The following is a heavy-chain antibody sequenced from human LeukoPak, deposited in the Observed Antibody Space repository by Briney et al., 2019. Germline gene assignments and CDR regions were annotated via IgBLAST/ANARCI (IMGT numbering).Heavy chain of an antibody. CDR2: INPNSGGT. J-gene: IGHJ4*02. CDR1: GYTFTGYY. V-gene: IGHV1-2*02. CDR3: ARELEMATIGIDY. D-gene: IGHD5-24*01. Sequence: ASVKVSCKASGYTFTGYYMHWVRQAPGQGLEWMGWINPNSGGTNYAQKFQGRVTMTRDTSISTAYVELSRLRSDDTAVYYCARELEMATIGIDYWGQGTLVTVSS.